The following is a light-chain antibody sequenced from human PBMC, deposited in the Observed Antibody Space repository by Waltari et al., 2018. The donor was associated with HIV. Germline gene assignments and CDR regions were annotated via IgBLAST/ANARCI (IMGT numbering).Light chain of an antibody. CDR1: SSDVGGSHY. Sequence: QSALTQPASVSGSPGQSITISCPGTSSDVGGSHYVSWYQQFPGKAPKLMISEVSNRPSGVSDRLSGSKSGNTASLTISGLQAEYEADYYCSSYTTGSTLVVFGTGTKVIVL. CDR2: EVS. CDR3: SSYTTGSTLVV. V-gene: IGLV2-14*01. J-gene: IGLJ1*01.